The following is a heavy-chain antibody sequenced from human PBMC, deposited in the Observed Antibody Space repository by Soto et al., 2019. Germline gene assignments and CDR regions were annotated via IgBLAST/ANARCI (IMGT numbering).Heavy chain of an antibody. CDR3: ARVVVAAAGLYYYYYGMDV. CDR1: GFTVSSNY. CDR2: IYSGGST. J-gene: IGHJ6*02. V-gene: IGHV3-53*02. D-gene: IGHD6-13*01. Sequence: EVQLVETGGGLIQPGGSLRLSCAASGFTVSSNYMRWVRQAPGKGLEWVSVIYSGGSTYYADSVKGRFTITRDNSKNTLYLQMNRLRAEDTAVYYCARVVVAAAGLYYYYYGMDVWGQGTTVTVSS.